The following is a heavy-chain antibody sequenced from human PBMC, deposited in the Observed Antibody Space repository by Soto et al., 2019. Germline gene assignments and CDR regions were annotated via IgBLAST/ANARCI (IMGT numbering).Heavy chain of an antibody. Sequence: EVQLVESGGGLVQPGGSLKLSCAASGFTFSGSAMHWVRQASGKGLEWVGRIRSKANSYATAYAASVKGRFTISRDDAKNTAYLQMNSLKTEDTAVYYCTSPFFVQVREYSSSCTGMDVWGQGTTVTVSS. D-gene: IGHD6-6*01. CDR1: GFTFSGSA. V-gene: IGHV3-73*02. CDR3: TSPFFVQVREYSSSCTGMDV. CDR2: IRSKANSYAT. J-gene: IGHJ6*02.